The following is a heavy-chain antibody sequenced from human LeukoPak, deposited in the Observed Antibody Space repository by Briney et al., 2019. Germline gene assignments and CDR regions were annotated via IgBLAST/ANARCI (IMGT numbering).Heavy chain of an antibody. V-gene: IGHV3-53*01. J-gene: IGHJ4*02. CDR2: VYTGGST. Sequence: GGSLRLSCAASGFTVSSNYMTWVRQAPGKGLEWVSVVYTGGSTYSADSVKGRFTISRDNSKNTLYLQMNSLRAEDTAVYYCAKTSVGEGRIIGSGYFDNWGQGTLVTVSS. CDR1: GFTVSSNY. D-gene: IGHD2-15*01. CDR3: AKTSVGEGRIIGSGYFDN.